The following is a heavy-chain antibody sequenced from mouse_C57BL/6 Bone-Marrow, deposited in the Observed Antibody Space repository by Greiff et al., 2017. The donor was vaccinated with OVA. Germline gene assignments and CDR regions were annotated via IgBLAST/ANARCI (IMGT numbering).Heavy chain of an antibody. Sequence: VQLQQSGAELVRPGTSVKLSCKASGYTFTSYWMHWVKQRPGQGLEWIGVIDPSDSYTNYNQKFKGKATLTVDTSSSTAYMQLSSLTSEDSAVYYCARRFITTVVAHWYFDVWGTGTTVTVSS. J-gene: IGHJ1*03. D-gene: IGHD1-1*01. CDR3: ARRFITTVVAHWYFDV. CDR1: GYTFTSYW. CDR2: IDPSDSYT. V-gene: IGHV1-59*01.